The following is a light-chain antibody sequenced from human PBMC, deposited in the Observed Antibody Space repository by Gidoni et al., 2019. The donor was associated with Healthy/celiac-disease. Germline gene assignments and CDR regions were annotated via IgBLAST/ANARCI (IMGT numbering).Light chain of an antibody. CDR3: QQSYSTLTWT. CDR1: QSISSY. Sequence: DIQMTQSPSSLSASVGDRVTITCRASQSISSYLNWYQQKPGKAPKLLIYAASSLQSGVPSRFSGSGGGTDFTLTIGSLKPEEFASYYGQQSYSTLTWTFGQGTKVEIK. CDR2: AAS. V-gene: IGKV1-39*01. J-gene: IGKJ1*01.